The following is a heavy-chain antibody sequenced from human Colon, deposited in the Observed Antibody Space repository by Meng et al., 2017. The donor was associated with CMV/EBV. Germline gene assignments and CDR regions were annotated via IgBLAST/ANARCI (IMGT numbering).Heavy chain of an antibody. J-gene: IGHJ5*02. D-gene: IGHD2-2*01. CDR3: ASYCSSTSCSNWFDP. CDR1: GGSFSGYY. Sequence: GSLRLSCAAYGGSFSGYYWSWIRQPPGKGLEWIGAINNSGSTNYNPSLKSRVSISVDTSNNQFSLKLSSVTAADTAVYYYASYCSSTSCSNWFDPWGQGTLVTVSS. V-gene: IGHV4-34*01. CDR2: INNSGST.